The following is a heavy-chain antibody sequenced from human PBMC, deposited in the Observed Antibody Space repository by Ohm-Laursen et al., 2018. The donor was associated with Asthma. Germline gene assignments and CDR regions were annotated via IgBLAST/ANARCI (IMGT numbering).Heavy chain of an antibody. CDR1: GFTFDDYA. CDR3: ARTSVEMATIVWFDP. D-gene: IGHD5-24*01. Sequence: SLRLSCTAPGFTFDDYAMHWVRQAPGKGLEWVSGISWHSGSIGYADSVKGRFTISRDNSKNTLYLQMNSLRAEDTAVYYCARTSVEMATIVWFDPWGQGTLVTVSS. CDR2: ISWHSGSI. J-gene: IGHJ5*02. V-gene: IGHV3-9*01.